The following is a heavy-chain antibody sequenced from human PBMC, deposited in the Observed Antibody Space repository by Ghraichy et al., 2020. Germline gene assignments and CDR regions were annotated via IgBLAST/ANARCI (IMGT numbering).Heavy chain of an antibody. J-gene: IGHJ2*01. D-gene: IGHD1-26*01. CDR3: AKGKGSGSYVNWSFNI. V-gene: IGHV3-23*01. CDR1: GLTFSNFA. Sequence: GGSLRLSCAVSGLTFSNFAMAWVRQAPGKGLEWVSTISGSGGSIWYADSGKGRFIISRDNSRSTFYLQMKSLRAEDTAVYYCAKGKGSGSYVNWSFNIWGRGTPVTVSP. CDR2: ISGSGGSI.